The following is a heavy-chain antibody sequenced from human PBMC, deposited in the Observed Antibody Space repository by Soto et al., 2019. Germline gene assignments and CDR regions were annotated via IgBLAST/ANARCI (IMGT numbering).Heavy chain of an antibody. CDR2: IIPIFGTA. V-gene: IGHV1-69*06. CDR3: ARGYCTNGVCYQNFDY. CDR1: GGTFSSYA. D-gene: IGHD2-8*01. Sequence: SVKVSCKAPGGTFSSYAISWVRQAPGQGLEWMGGIIPIFGTANYAQKFQGRVTITADKSTSTAYMELSSLRSEDTAVYYCARGYCTNGVCYQNFDYWGQGTLVTVS. J-gene: IGHJ4*02.